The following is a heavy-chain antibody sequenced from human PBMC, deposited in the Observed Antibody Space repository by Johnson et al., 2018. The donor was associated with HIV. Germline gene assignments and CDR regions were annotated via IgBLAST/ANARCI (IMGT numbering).Heavy chain of an antibody. CDR2: IASGGGHE. V-gene: IGHV3-30*03. J-gene: IGHJ3*02. CDR1: GFTFSSYG. CDR3: AREKGMTTIRDGFDI. D-gene: IGHD5-24*01. Sequence: QVQLVESGGGVVQPGRSLRLSCVGSGFTFSSYGMHWVRQAPGKGLEWVAVIASGGGHEVYADSVRGRFPISRDNSKNPLYLQMNSLRPEDTAVYFCAREKGMTTIRDGFDIWGQGTMGSVSS.